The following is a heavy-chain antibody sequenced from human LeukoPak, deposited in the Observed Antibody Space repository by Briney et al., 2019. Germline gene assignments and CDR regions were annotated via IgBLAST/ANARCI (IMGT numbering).Heavy chain of an antibody. V-gene: IGHV1-69*13. D-gene: IGHD3-10*01. CDR1: GGTFSSYA. CDR2: IIPIFGTA. Sequence: AASVKVFCKASGGTFSSYAISWVRQAPGQGLEWMGGIIPIFGTANYAQKFQGRVTITADESTSTAYMELSSLRSEDTAVYYCARDPYYYGSGSLYGMDVWGQGTTVTVSS. CDR3: ARDPYYYGSGSLYGMDV. J-gene: IGHJ6*02.